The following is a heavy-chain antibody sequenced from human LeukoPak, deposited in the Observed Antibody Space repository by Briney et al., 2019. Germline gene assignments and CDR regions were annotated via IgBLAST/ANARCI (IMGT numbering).Heavy chain of an antibody. V-gene: IGHV3-48*01. D-gene: IGHD2-15*01. J-gene: IGHJ6*04. CDR3: ARRYCSGGSCYRVDV. CDR2: ISSSSSTI. CDR1: GFTFSSYS. Sequence: PGGSLRLSCAASGFTFSSYSMNWVRQAPGKGLEWVSYISSSSSTIYYADSVKGRFTISRDNAKNSLYLQMNSLRAEDTAVYYCARRYCSGGSCYRVDVWGKGTTVTVSS.